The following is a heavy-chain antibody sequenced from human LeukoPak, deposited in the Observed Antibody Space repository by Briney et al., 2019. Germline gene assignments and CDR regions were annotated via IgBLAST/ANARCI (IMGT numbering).Heavy chain of an antibody. D-gene: IGHD2-8*01. V-gene: IGHV3-23*01. CDR3: AKGSQPYCTNGICYTKEVDYFDY. CDR2: GSGDST. CDR1: GFTFSNYA. Sequence: GGSLRLSCAASGFTFSNYAMTSVRQAPGKGLEWVSTGSGDSTYYADYVKGRFTISRDNSRNTLYLQMDSLRAEDTAVYYCAKGSQPYCTNGICYTKEVDYFDYWGQGTLVTVSS. J-gene: IGHJ4*02.